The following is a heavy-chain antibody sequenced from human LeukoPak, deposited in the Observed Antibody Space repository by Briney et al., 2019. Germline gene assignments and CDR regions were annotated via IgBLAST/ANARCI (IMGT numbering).Heavy chain of an antibody. CDR2: IIPIIGTP. CDR3: ARAGGSSWFVSLYY. CDR1: GGTFSSNV. Sequence: SVKVSCKASGGTFSSNVISWVRQAPGQGLEWMGRIIPIIGTPDYAQKFQGRVTITADKSTNTAYMELTSLKSDDTAVYYCARAGGSSWFVSLYYWGQGTLATVSS. D-gene: IGHD6-13*01. J-gene: IGHJ4*02. V-gene: IGHV1-69*04.